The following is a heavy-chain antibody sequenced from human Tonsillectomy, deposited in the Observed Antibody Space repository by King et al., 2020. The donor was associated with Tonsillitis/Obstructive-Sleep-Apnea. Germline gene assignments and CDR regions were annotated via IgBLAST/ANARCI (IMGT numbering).Heavy chain of an antibody. J-gene: IGHJ3*02. CDR2: IDHSGST. CDR3: AREITTDAFDI. CDR1: GGSFSGYY. V-gene: IGHV4-34*01. Sequence: VQLQQWGTELLKPSETLSLTCAVYGGSFSGYYWSWIRQPPGKGLEWIGEIDHSGSTNYNPSLQSRVTISVDTSKNQFSLKLTSVTAADAAVYYCAREITTDAFDIWGQGTMVTVSS. D-gene: IGHD3-3*01.